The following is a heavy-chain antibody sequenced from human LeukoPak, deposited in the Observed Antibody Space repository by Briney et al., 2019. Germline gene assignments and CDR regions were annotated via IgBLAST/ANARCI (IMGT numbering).Heavy chain of an antibody. CDR1: GASISRYY. CDR2: IYNSETT. J-gene: IGHJ4*02. Sequence: SETLSLTCTVSGASISRYYWSWIRQSPGKGLELIGYIYNSETTNYNPSLKSRVAMSLYTSKSQFSLRLRSVTAADTALYFRAGGGYCSSASCFAPLFDWWGRGILVTVSS. D-gene: IGHD2-2*01. CDR3: AGGGYCSSASCFAPLFDW. V-gene: IGHV4-59*01.